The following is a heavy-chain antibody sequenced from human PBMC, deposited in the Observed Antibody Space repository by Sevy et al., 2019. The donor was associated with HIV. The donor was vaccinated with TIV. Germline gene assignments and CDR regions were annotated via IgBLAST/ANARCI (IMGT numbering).Heavy chain of an antibody. D-gene: IGHD3-10*01. J-gene: IGHJ4*02. CDR2: IYTSGIT. V-gene: IGHV4-61*02. Sequence: SETLSLTCTVSGGSISSGTYYWTWIRQPAGKGLEWIGRIYTSGITNYNPSLKSRVTISLDTSKNQFSLNLSSVTAADTAVYYCARYWFGSGKYYFDYWGQGTLVTVSS. CDR3: ARYWFGSGKYYFDY. CDR1: GGSISSGTYY.